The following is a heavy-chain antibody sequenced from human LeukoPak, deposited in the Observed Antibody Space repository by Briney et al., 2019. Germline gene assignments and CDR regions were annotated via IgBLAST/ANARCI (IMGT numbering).Heavy chain of an antibody. Sequence: ASVKVSCKASGYTFTSYDIHWVRQATGQGLEWMGWMNPNSGNTGYAQKFQGRVTMTRSTSISTAYMELSSLRSEDTAVYYCARVNRGYSGYEFSYWGQGTLVTVSS. J-gene: IGHJ4*02. V-gene: IGHV1-8*01. CDR1: GYTFTSYD. CDR2: MNPNSGNT. CDR3: ARVNRGYSGYEFSY. D-gene: IGHD5-12*01.